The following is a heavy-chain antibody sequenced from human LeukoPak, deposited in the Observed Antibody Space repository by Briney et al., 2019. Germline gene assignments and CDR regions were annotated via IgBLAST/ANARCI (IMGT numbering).Heavy chain of an antibody. V-gene: IGHV4-39*07. Sequence: PSETLSLTCTVSGGSYSSCCYYWGCFRQPPGKGREGFGSLICSGNDYYNPSLKRRVTISVDTFKNHFFLKLRPVTAADTAVYYCAREISITMIVVAPGAAFDIWGQGTMVTVSS. J-gene: IGHJ3*02. CDR2: LICSGND. CDR1: GGSYSSCCYY. CDR3: AREISITMIVVAPGAAFDI. D-gene: IGHD3-22*01.